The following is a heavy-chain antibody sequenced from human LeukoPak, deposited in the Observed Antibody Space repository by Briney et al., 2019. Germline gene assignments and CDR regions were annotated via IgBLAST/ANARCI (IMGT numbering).Heavy chain of an antibody. D-gene: IGHD1-7*01. CDR2: ISRSGSTK. CDR3: AKFGTSPPYYYYYMDV. Sequence: GGSLRLSCAASGFTFSDYNMRWIRQAPGKGLEWVSSISRSGSTKYYADSVKGRFTISRDNAKNSLFLQMNSLRAEDTAVYYCAKFGTSPPYYYYYMDVWGKGTTVTISS. CDR1: GFTFSDYN. J-gene: IGHJ6*03. V-gene: IGHV3-11*01.